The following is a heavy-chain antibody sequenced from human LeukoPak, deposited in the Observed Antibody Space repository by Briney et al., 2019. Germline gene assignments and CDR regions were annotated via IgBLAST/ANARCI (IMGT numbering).Heavy chain of an antibody. V-gene: IGHV3-30*02. D-gene: IGHD3-10*01. CDR2: IRYDGSNK. Sequence: PVRSLRLSCAASGFTFSSYGMHWVRQAPGKGLEWVAFIRYDGSNKDYADSVKGRFTISRDNSKNTLYLQMNSLRAEDTAVYYCAKDTDKGNYYFDYWGQGTLVTVSS. CDR1: GFTFSSYG. CDR3: AKDTDKGNYYFDY. J-gene: IGHJ4*02.